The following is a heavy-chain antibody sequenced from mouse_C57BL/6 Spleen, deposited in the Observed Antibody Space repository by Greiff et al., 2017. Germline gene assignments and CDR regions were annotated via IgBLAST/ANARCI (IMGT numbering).Heavy chain of an antibody. V-gene: IGHV1-54*01. CDR1: GYAFTNYL. Sequence: VQLQQSGAELVRPGTSVKVSCKASGYAFTNYLIEWVKQRPGQGLEWIGVINPGSGGTNYNEKFKGKATLTADKSSSTAYMQLSSLTSEDSAVYFCARRHSNGWFADWGQGTLVTVSA. J-gene: IGHJ3*01. CDR3: ARRHSNGWFAD. CDR2: INPGSGGT. D-gene: IGHD2-5*01.